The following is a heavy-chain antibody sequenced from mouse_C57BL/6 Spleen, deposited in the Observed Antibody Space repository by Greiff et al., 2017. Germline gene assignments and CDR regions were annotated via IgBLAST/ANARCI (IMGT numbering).Heavy chain of an antibody. CDR3: ARGGYDGYFDV. CDR1: GYAFSSSW. D-gene: IGHD2-2*01. J-gene: IGHJ1*03. V-gene: IGHV1-82*01. CDR2: IYPGDGDT. Sequence: VQLQQSGPELVKPGASVKISCKASGYAFSSSWMNWVKQRPGKGLEWIGRIYPGDGDTNYNGKFNGKATLTADKSSSTAYMQLSSLTSEDSSVYFCARGGYDGYFDVWGTGTTVTVSS.